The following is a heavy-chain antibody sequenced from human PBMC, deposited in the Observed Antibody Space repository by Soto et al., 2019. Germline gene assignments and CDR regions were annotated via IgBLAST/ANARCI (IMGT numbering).Heavy chain of an antibody. CDR1: GYRFIDYG. J-gene: IGHJ6*02. V-gene: IGHV1-18*01. CDR2: ISDYNGNT. Sequence: EASVKVSCKASGYRFIDYGITWVRQAPGQGLEWMGWISDYNGNTHYGKKFQGRVTMTTDTSTRTAYMELKSLRSDDTAVYFCAREGYYSGSGTYSPPRYYGMDAWGQGTTVTVSS. CDR3: AREGYYSGSGTYSPPRYYGMDA. D-gene: IGHD3-10*01.